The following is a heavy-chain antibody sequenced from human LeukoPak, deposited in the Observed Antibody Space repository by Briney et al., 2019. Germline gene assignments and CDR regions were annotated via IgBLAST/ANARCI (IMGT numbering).Heavy chain of an antibody. Sequence: GGSLRLSCAASGFTFSDNYMSWIRQAPGKGLEWVSYISSSGSTIYYADSVKGRFTISRDNAKNSLYLQMNSLRAEDTAVYYCARPLYYYDSSLDYWGQGTLVTVSS. CDR3: ARPLYYYDSSLDY. V-gene: IGHV3-11*01. CDR2: ISSSGSTI. D-gene: IGHD3-22*01. CDR1: GFTFSDNY. J-gene: IGHJ4*02.